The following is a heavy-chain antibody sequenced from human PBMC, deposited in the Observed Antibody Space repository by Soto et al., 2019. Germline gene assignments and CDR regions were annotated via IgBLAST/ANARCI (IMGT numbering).Heavy chain of an antibody. D-gene: IGHD1-20*01. V-gene: IGHV2-5*02. CDR3: VHSSYNNWFDP. CDR2: IYWDDDK. Sequence: QITLKESGPTLVKPTQTLTLTCTFSGFSLSTSGVHVGWFRQPPGKALEWLALIYWDDDKRYSPSLKSRLTXTXXPSKNQVVLTMTNMDPVDTGTYYRVHSSYNNWFDPWGQGTLVTVSS. J-gene: IGHJ5*02. CDR1: GFSLSTSGVH.